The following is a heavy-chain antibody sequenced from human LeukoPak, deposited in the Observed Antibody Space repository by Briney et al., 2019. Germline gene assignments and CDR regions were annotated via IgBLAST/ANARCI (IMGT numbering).Heavy chain of an antibody. V-gene: IGHV3-21*01. CDR3: ARSTTVVTPGDY. CDR2: ISSSSSYI. D-gene: IGHD4-17*01. J-gene: IGHJ4*02. Sequence: GGSLRLPCAASGFTFSSYSTNWVRRAPGKGLEWVSSISSSSSYIYYADSVKGRFTISRDNAKNSLYLQMNSLRAEDTAVYYCARSTTVVTPGDYWGQGTLVTVSS. CDR1: GFTFSSYS.